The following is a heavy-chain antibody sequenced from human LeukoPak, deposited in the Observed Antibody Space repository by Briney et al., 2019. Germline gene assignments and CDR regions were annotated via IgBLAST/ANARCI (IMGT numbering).Heavy chain of an antibody. CDR2: MNPNSGNT. CDR3: ARGPGYCSGGSCYSWGGYYYYGMDV. J-gene: IGHJ6*02. V-gene: IGHV1-8*01. Sequence: ASVKVSCKASGYTFTSYDINWVRQATGQGLEWMGWMNPNSGNTGYAQKFQGRVTMTRNTSISTAYMELSSLRSEDTAVYYCARGPGYCSGGSCYSWGGYYYYGMDVWGQGTTVTVSS. D-gene: IGHD2-15*01. CDR1: GYTFTSYD.